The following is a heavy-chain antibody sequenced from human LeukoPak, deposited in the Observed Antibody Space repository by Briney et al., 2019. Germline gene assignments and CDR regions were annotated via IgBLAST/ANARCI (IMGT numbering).Heavy chain of an antibody. V-gene: IGHV3-21*01. J-gene: IGHJ6*02. CDR1: GFTFSSYS. Sequence: GGSLRLSCAASGFTFSSYSMNWVRQAPGKGLEWVSSISSSSSYIYYADSVKGRFTISRDNAKNSLYLQMNSLRAEDTAVYYCARDLSDYDILTGYSYYYYGMDVWGQGTTVTVSS. CDR2: ISSSSSYI. D-gene: IGHD3-9*01. CDR3: ARDLSDYDILTGYSYYYYGMDV.